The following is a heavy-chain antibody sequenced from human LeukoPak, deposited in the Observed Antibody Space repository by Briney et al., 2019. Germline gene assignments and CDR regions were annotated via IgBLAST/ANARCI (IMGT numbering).Heavy chain of an antibody. Sequence: GASVKVSCKASGYTFTNYYMHWVRQAPGQGLEWMGIINPSGGSTSYAQKFQGRVTMTRDTSISTAYMELSRLRSDDTAVYYCAVGYCSSTSCSKFDYWGQGTLVTVSS. J-gene: IGHJ4*02. CDR3: AVGYCSSTSCSKFDY. CDR1: GYTFTNYY. CDR2: INPSGGST. V-gene: IGHV1-46*01. D-gene: IGHD2-2*03.